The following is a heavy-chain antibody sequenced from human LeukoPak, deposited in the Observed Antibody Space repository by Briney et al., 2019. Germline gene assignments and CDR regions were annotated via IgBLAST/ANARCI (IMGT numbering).Heavy chain of an antibody. V-gene: IGHV3-23*01. CDR1: GFTFTKYW. Sequence: GGSLRLSCAASGFTFTKYWMTWVRQAPGKGLEWVSAISGSGGSTYYADSVKGRFTISRDNSKNTLYLQMNSLRAEDTAVYYCAKSRLMYYYDSSDYWGQGTLVTVSS. CDR2: ISGSGGST. CDR3: AKSRLMYYYDSSDY. D-gene: IGHD3-22*01. J-gene: IGHJ4*02.